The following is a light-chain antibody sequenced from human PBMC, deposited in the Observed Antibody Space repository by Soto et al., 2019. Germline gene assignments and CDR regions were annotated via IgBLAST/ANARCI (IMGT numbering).Light chain of an antibody. J-gene: IGKJ1*01. CDR3: QHYNSYSEA. CDR2: SAS. Sequence: DIQMTQSPLSLSASVGDRVTVTCRAGQSISRYLNWYQQRPGKAPKLLIYSASSLQTGVPSRFSGSGSGTEFTLTISSLQPDDFATYYCQHYNSYSEAFGQGTKVDIK. CDR1: QSISRY. V-gene: IGKV1-5*01.